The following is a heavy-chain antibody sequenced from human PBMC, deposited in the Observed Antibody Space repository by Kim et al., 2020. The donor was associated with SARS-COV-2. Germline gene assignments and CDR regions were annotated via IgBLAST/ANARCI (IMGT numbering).Heavy chain of an antibody. D-gene: IGHD3-10*01. CDR3: ARVGALRVRGSVILDL. V-gene: IGHV3-11*06. J-gene: IGHJ2*01. Sequence: GGSLRLSCAASGFTFSDYYMSWIRQAPGKGLEWVSYISSSSSYTYYADSVKGRFTISRDNAKNSLYLQMNSLRAEDTAVYYCARVGALRVRGSVILDLCGRGTLVTVSS. CDR2: ISSSSSYT. CDR1: GFTFSDYY.